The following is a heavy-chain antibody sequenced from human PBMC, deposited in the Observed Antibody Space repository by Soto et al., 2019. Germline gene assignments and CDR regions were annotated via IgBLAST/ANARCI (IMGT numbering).Heavy chain of an antibody. CDR2: INPKNGDT. CDR3: SKGRWTVGHCSGGSCYDGMDV. Sequence: QEQLVQSGPEVKKPGASVKDSCESSGYTFIGFSLHWVRQAPGQGLEWMGWINPKNGDTYYAQKFQGRVTMTRDTSINTVYMELNSLKSDDTAVYYCSKGRWTVGHCSGGSCYDGMDVWGQGTTVTVSS. V-gene: IGHV1-2*02. CDR1: GYTFIGFS. J-gene: IGHJ6*02. D-gene: IGHD2-15*01.